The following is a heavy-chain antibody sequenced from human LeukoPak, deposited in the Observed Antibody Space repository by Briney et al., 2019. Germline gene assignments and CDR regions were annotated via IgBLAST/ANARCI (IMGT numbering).Heavy chain of an antibody. CDR1: GYTFTNYY. V-gene: IGHV1-2*02. CDR3: TRDLLGFATTPLSD. CDR2: INPNRGDT. Sequence: ASVKVSCKASGYTFTNYYMHWVRQAPGHGLEWMGWINPNRGDTNYAQKFRGRVTMTRDTSISTAFMELTRLTSDDTAVYYCTRDLLGFATTPLSDWGQGTLVTVSS. J-gene: IGHJ4*02. D-gene: IGHD4-17*01.